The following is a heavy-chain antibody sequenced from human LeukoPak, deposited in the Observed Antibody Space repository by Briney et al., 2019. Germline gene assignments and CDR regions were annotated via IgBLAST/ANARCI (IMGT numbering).Heavy chain of an antibody. J-gene: IGHJ4*02. Sequence: GGSLRLSCAASGFTFSNAWMSWVRQAPGKGLEWVGRIKSKTDGGTTDYAAPVKGRFTISRDDSKNTLYLQMNSLKTEDTAVYYCARDKGTSYLSSFDYWGQGTLVTVSS. CDR1: GFTFSNAW. V-gene: IGHV3-15*01. CDR3: ARDKGTSYLSSFDY. CDR2: IKSKTDGGTT. D-gene: IGHD6-6*01.